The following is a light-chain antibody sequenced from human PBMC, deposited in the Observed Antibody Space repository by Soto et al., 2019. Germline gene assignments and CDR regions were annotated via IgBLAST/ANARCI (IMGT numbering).Light chain of an antibody. CDR2: GAS. CDR3: QQYSDLPRT. J-gene: IGKJ1*01. CDR1: RSLSGNY. V-gene: IGKV3-20*01. Sequence: EVVLTQSPGALSLSPGERATLSCRASRSLSGNYLAWYQQKPGQAPRLLIYGASTRATGILDRFSGSGSGTDFTLTISRLEPEDTAVYYCQQYSDLPRTFGQGTTVEIK.